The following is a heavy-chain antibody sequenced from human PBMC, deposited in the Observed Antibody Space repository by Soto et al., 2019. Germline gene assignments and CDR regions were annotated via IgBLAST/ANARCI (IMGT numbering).Heavy chain of an antibody. J-gene: IGHJ5*02. D-gene: IGHD3-22*01. CDR2: ISVSGDST. CDR3: VKRKADSACYES. Sequence: EVQLLESGGGMVQPGGSLRLSCAAAGFTFNNYAMTWVRQAPVKGLEWVSSISVSGDSTYYADSVKGRFTLSRDNSKKPPYQPKNRPRGRDTGGYYCVKRKADSACYESWGQGTLVTVSS. V-gene: IGHV3-23*01. CDR1: GFTFNNYA.